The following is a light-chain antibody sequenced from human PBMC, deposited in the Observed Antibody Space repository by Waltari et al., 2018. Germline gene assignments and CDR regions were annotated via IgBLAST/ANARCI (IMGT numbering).Light chain of an antibody. V-gene: IGKV1-33*01. CDR1: QDISNY. CDR3: QQYDNLPSV. Sequence: DIQMTQSPSSLSASVGDRVTITCQASQDISNYLNWYQQKPGKAPKLLIYDASNLETGVPSRFSGSGSGTDFTFTISSLQPEDIATYYCQQYDNLPSVFGQGTKVEIK. CDR2: DAS. J-gene: IGKJ1*01.